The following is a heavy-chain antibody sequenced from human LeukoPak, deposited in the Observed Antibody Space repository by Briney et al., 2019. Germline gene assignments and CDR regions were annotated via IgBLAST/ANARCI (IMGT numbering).Heavy chain of an antibody. V-gene: IGHV3-30*02. CDR1: GFTFSSYG. J-gene: IGHJ4*02. CDR3: VRGAYSSSWLNFDY. CDR2: IRYDGSNK. D-gene: IGHD6-13*01. Sequence: GGSLRLSCAASGFTFSSYGMNWVRQAPGKGLEWVAFIRYDGSNKYYADSVKGRFTVSRDNSKNTLYLQMNSLRAEDTAVYYCVRGAYSSSWLNFDYWGQGTLVTVSS.